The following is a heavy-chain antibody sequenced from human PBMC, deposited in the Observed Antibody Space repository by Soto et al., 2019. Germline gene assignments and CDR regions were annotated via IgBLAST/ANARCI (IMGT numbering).Heavy chain of an antibody. J-gene: IGHJ6*02. V-gene: IGHV1-69*01. CDR1: GGTFNRYT. CDR3: ALWGFRDGNNSKYNYSGMDV. Sequence: VQLVQSGAEVKKPGSSVKLSCKASGGTFNRYTISWVRQAPGQGLEWMGGIIPIFGTANYAQQFQGRVAIIADESTSAASMELRSLRSEDTAVYYCALWGFRDGNNSKYNYSGMDVWGQGTTVTVSS. D-gene: IGHD1-1*01. CDR2: IIPIFGTA.